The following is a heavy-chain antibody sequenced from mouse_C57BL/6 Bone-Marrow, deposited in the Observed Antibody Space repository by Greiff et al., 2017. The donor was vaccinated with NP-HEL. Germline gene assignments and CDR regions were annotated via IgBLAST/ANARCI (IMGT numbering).Heavy chain of an antibody. J-gene: IGHJ2*01. D-gene: IGHD1-1*01. CDR2: ISSGGDYI. CDR3: TRARHYYGSSLDY. Sequence: EVQGVESGEGLVKPGGSLKLSCAASGFTFSSYAMSWVRQTPEKRLEWVAYISSGGDYIYYADTVKGRFTISRDNARNTLYLQMSSLKSEDTAMYYCTRARHYYGSSLDYWGQGTTLTVSS. V-gene: IGHV5-9-1*02. CDR1: GFTFSSYA.